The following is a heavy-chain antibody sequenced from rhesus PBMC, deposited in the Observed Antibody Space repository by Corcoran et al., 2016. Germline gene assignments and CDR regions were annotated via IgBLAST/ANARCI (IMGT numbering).Heavy chain of an antibody. CDR3: ARLGRYFDL. J-gene: IGHJ2*01. CDR1: GCPIRSTY. D-gene: IGHD1-44*01. Sequence: QVQLQESGPELVKPSATLSLTCAVSGCPIRSTYWRWIRQPPGKGLEWIGFIGGSSGSTNYNPSLKSRGTISTDTSKNLFSLKLNSVTAADTAVYYCARLGRYFDLWGPGTPITISS. CDR2: IGGSSGST. V-gene: IGHV4-165*01.